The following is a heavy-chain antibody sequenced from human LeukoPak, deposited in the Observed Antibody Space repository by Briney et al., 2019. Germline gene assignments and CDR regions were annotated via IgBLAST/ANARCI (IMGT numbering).Heavy chain of an antibody. D-gene: IGHD6-13*01. CDR2: ISSFSGTI. CDR1: GITFSSYS. CDR3: ARDGGAAAGTEDY. Sequence: PGGSLRLSCVASGITFSSYSMNWVRQAPGKGLEWVSCISSFSGTINYADSVKGRFTISRDNAKNSLYLQMNSLRAEDTAVYYCARDGGAAAGTEDYWGQGTLVTVSS. J-gene: IGHJ4*02. V-gene: IGHV3-48*01.